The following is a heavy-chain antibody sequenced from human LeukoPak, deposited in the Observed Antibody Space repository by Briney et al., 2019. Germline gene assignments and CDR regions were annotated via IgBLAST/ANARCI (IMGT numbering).Heavy chain of an antibody. J-gene: IGHJ4*02. CDR1: GGSFSGYY. Sequence: PSETLSLTCAVYGGSFSGYYWSWIRQPPGKGLEWIGEINHSGSTNYNPSLKNRVTISVDTSKDQFPLKLSSVTAADTAVYYCARGSSDIVVVPASKAGFDYWGQGILVTVSS. CDR3: ARGSSDIVVVPASKAGFDY. V-gene: IGHV4-34*01. D-gene: IGHD2-2*01. CDR2: INHSGST.